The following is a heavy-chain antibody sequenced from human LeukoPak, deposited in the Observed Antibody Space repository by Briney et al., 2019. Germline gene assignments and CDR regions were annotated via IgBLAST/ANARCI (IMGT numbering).Heavy chain of an antibody. CDR1: GYSFTSYW. Sequence: GESLKISRKGSGYSFTSYWIGWVRQMPGKGLELMWTIYAGDSDTTYSPSLQGQVTISADKSISTAYLQWSSLKASDTAMYYCARQVVMVIGATLESSARAFDVWGQGTMVTVSS. J-gene: IGHJ3*01. CDR3: ARQVVMVIGATLESSARAFDV. CDR2: IYAGDSDT. D-gene: IGHD2-15*01. V-gene: IGHV5-51*01.